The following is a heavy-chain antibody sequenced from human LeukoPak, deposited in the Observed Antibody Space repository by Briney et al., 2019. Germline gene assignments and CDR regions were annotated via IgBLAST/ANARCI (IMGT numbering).Heavy chain of an antibody. J-gene: IGHJ6*02. Sequence: SETLSLTCAVSGGSISGYYWTWIRQSPRKGLEWIGEINHSGSTNYNPSLKSRVTISVDTFKSQFSLKLTSMTAADTGMYYCARRRRPTHYDIFGLDVWGRGTSVTVSS. CDR2: INHSGST. CDR3: ARRRRPTHYDIFGLDV. V-gene: IGHV4-34*01. CDR1: GGSISGYY. D-gene: IGHD3-16*01.